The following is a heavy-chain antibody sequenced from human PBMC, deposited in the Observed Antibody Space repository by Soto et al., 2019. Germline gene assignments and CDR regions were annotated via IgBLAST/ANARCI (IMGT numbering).Heavy chain of an antibody. Sequence: GGSLRLSCAASGFTFSSYWMHWVRQVPGKGLAWVSRIKGDGTNTGYADSVKGRFTISRDNVKNTLYLQMNSLRAEDTAVYYCARGLSGYYGFDYWGQGTLVTFSS. CDR3: ARGLSGYYGFDY. D-gene: IGHD5-12*01. CDR1: GFTFSSYW. V-gene: IGHV3-74*01. J-gene: IGHJ4*02. CDR2: IKGDGTNT.